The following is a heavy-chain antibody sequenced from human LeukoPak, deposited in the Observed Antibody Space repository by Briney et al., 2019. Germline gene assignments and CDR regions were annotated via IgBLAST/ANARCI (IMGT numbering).Heavy chain of an antibody. CDR2: ISSSSTYI. CDR3: AKFRSPSDY. V-gene: IGHV3-21*04. D-gene: IGHD3-10*01. J-gene: IGHJ4*02. Sequence: GGSLRLSCAASGFTFSSYSMNWVRQTPGKGLEWVSSISSSSTYIYYADSVKGRFTISRDNSKNTLYLQMNSLRAEDTAVYYCAKFRSPSDYWGQGTLVTVSS. CDR1: GFTFSSYS.